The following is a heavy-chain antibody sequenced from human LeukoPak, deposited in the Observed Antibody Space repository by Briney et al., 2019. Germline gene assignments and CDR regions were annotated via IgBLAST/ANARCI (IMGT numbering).Heavy chain of an antibody. CDR2: IYHSGST. CDR1: GGSISSSNW. J-gene: IGHJ2*01. D-gene: IGHD6-13*01. Sequence: SATLSLTCAVSGGSISSSNWWSWVRQPPGQGLVWIGEIYHSGSTKYNPSIKSRVTMSVGKSKTHFSLNLSSVTAADTAVYYCATLTAAAVYWYFDLWGRGTLVTVSS. V-gene: IGHV4-4*02. CDR3: ATLTAAAVYWYFDL.